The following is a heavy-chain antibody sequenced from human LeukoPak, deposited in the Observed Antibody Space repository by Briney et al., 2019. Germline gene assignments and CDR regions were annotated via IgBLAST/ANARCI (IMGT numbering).Heavy chain of an antibody. CDR3: ARDGAYYYDSSGSFGYYGMDV. Sequence: GGSLRLSCAASGFTFSSYGMHWVRQAPGKGLEWVAVIWYDGSNKYYADSVKGRLTISRDNSKNTLYLQMNSLRAEDTAVYYCARDGAYYYDSSGSFGYYGMDVWGQGTTVTVSS. CDR2: IWYDGSNK. V-gene: IGHV3-33*01. J-gene: IGHJ6*02. CDR1: GFTFSSYG. D-gene: IGHD3-22*01.